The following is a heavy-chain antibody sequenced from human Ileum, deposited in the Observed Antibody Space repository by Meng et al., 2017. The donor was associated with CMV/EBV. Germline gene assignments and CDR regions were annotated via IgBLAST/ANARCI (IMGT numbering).Heavy chain of an antibody. CDR1: GLTFSTFW. V-gene: IGHV3-7*01. D-gene: IGHD6-6*01. CDR2: IKQDGSEK. CDR3: ATTSGSSY. Sequence: GGSLRLSCASSGLTFSTFWMSWFRQAPGKGLEWMAHIKQDGSEKYYVDSVKGRFTISRDNTENSLFLQMNTLRAEDTAVYYCATTSGSSYWGQGALVTVSS. J-gene: IGHJ4*02.